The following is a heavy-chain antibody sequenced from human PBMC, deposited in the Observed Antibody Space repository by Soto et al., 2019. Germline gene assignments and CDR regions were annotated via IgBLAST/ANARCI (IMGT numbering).Heavy chain of an antibody. D-gene: IGHD3-10*01. V-gene: IGHV4-34*01. Sequence: PSETLSLTCAVYGGSFSGYYWSWIRQPPGKGLEWIGEINHSGSTNYNPSLKSRVTISVDTSKNQFSLKLSSVTAADTAVYYCARRAWFGETNWFDPWGQGTLVTVS. J-gene: IGHJ5*02. CDR1: GGSFSGYY. CDR2: INHSGST. CDR3: ARRAWFGETNWFDP.